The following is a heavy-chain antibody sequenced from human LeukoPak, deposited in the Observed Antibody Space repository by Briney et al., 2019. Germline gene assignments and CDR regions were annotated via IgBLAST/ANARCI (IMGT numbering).Heavy chain of an antibody. D-gene: IGHD1-26*01. CDR3: ASGSYLRFDY. Sequence: GGSLRLSCAASGFTFSSYSMNWVRQAPGKGLEWVSSISSSSSYIYYADSVKGRFTISRDNAKDSLYLQMNSLRAEDTAAYYCASGSYLRFDYWGQGTLVTVSS. CDR2: ISSSSSYI. J-gene: IGHJ4*02. V-gene: IGHV3-21*01. CDR1: GFTFSSYS.